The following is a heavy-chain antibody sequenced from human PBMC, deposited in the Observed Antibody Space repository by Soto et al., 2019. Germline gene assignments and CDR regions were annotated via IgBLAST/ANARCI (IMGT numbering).Heavy chain of an antibody. CDR3: ARGSSSYEIDY. CDR1: GFTFSSYD. CDR2: IGTAGDT. D-gene: IGHD6-13*01. J-gene: IGHJ4*02. Sequence: PGGSLRLSCAASGFTFSSYDMHWVRQATGKGLEWVSAIGTAGDTYYPGSVKGRFTISRENAKNSLYLQMNSLRAGDTAVYYCARGSSSYEIDYWGQGTLVTVSS. V-gene: IGHV3-13*01.